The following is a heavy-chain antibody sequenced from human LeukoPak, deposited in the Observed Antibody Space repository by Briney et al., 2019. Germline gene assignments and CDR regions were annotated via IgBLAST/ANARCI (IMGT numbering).Heavy chain of an antibody. CDR3: ARDLEIAVAGTDDAFDI. Sequence: SETLSLTCTVSGGSISSGGYYWSWIRQPPGKGLEWIGYIYHSGSTYYNPSLKSRVTISVDRSKNQFSLKLSSVTAADTAVYYCARDLEIAVAGTDDAFDIWGQGTMVTVSS. D-gene: IGHD6-19*01. CDR2: IYHSGST. CDR1: GGSISSGGYY. V-gene: IGHV4-30-2*01. J-gene: IGHJ3*02.